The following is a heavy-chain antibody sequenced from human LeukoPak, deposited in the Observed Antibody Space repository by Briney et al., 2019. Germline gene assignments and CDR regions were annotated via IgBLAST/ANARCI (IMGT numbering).Heavy chain of an antibody. CDR1: GFTVSSNY. CDR2: IYSGGST. D-gene: IGHD2-2*01. V-gene: IGHV3-53*01. CDR3: ARDLVVPAATAALYYYYGMDV. J-gene: IGHJ6*04. Sequence: GGSLRLSCAASGFTVSSNYLSWVRQAPGKGLEWVSVIYSGGSTYYADSVKGRFTISRDNSKNTLYLQMNSLRAEDTAVYYCARDLVVPAATAALYYYYGMDVWGKGTTATVSS.